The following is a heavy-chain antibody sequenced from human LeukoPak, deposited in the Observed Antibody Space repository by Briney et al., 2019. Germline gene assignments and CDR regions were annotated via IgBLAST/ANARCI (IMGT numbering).Heavy chain of an antibody. CDR1: GYTFTSYG. D-gene: IGHD4-17*01. J-gene: IGHJ3*02. CDR3: AGDEGDTVTRRTFDI. V-gene: IGHV1-18*01. CDR2: ISAYNGNT. Sequence: ASVKVSCKASGYTFTSYGISWVRQAPGQGLEWMGWISAYNGNTNYAQKLQGRVTMTTDTSTSTAYMELRSLRSDDTAVYYCAGDEGDTVTRRTFDIWGQGTMVTVSS.